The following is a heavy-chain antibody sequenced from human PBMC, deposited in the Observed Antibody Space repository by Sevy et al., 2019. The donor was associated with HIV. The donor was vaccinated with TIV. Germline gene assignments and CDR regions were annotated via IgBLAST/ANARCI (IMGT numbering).Heavy chain of an antibody. Sequence: GGSLRLSCAASGFTFSSYWMSWVRQAPGKGLEWVANIKQDGSEKYYVDSVKGRFTISRDNTKNSLYLQMNSLRAEDTAVYYCAKDSRVYSSSHFDYWGQGTLVTVSS. D-gene: IGHD6-13*01. CDR2: IKQDGSEK. J-gene: IGHJ4*02. CDR3: AKDSRVYSSSHFDY. V-gene: IGHV3-7*01. CDR1: GFTFSSYW.